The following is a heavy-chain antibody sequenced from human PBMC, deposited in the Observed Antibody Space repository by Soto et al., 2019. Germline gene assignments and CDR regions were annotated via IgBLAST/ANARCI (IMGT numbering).Heavy chain of an antibody. Sequence: GGSLRLSCAASGVTFSSYGMHWVRQAPGKGLEWVAVIWYDGSNKYYADSVKGRFTISRDNSKNTLYLQMNSLRAEDTAVYYCAISAPTLGSYSSSPTPDYWGQGTLVTVSS. CDR1: GVTFSSYG. CDR3: AISAPTLGSYSSSPTPDY. J-gene: IGHJ4*02. V-gene: IGHV3-33*01. D-gene: IGHD6-13*01. CDR2: IWYDGSNK.